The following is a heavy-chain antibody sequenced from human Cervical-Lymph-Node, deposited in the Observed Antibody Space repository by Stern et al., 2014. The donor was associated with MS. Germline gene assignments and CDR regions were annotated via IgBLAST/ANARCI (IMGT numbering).Heavy chain of an antibody. J-gene: IGHJ6*02. CDR2: IIPIFATA. CDR3: ARFAVDTAMVNSYDGMDV. D-gene: IGHD5-18*01. CDR1: GGTFSSYA. V-gene: IGHV1-69*12. Sequence: VQLVESGAEVKKPGSSVTVSCKASGGTFSSYAISWGRPAPGQGLEWMGGIIPIFATANYATKFHGRATSTAAESTTTASTECSSLRSEDTAVYYCARFAVDTAMVNSYDGMDVWGQGPTVTVSS.